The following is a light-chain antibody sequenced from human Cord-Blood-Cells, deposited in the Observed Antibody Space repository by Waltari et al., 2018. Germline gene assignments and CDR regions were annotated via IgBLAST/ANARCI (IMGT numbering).Light chain of an antibody. V-gene: IGKV1-5*03. Sequence: DSQMTPSPSTLVASVGDRIPITCRASQSISSWLAWYQQKPGKAPKLLIYKASSLESGVPSRFSGSGSGTEFTLTISSLQPDDFATYYCQQYNSYSTFGQGTKVEIK. J-gene: IGKJ1*01. CDR1: QSISSW. CDR3: QQYNSYST. CDR2: KAS.